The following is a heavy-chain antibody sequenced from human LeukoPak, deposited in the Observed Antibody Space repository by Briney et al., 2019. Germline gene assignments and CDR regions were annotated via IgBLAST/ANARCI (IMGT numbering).Heavy chain of an antibody. CDR1: GGSISSGGYS. CDR3: ARGAYDYVWGSYMAFDI. J-gene: IGHJ3*02. V-gene: IGHV4-30-2*01. D-gene: IGHD3-16*01. CDR2: IYHSGST. Sequence: SETLSLTCAVSGGSISSGGYSWSWIRQPPGKGLEWIGYIYHSGSTYYNPSLKSRVTISVDRSKNQFSLKLSSVTAADTAVYYCARGAYDYVWGSYMAFDIWGQGTMVTVSS.